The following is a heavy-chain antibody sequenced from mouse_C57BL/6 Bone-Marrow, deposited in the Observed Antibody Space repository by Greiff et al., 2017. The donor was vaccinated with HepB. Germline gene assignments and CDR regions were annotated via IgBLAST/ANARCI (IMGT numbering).Heavy chain of an antibody. Sequence: QVQLQQSGSELARPGASVKLSCKASGYTFTSYGISWVKQRTGQGLEWIGEIYPRSGNTYYNEKFKGKATLTADKSSSTAYMELRSLTSEDSAVYVCARALLLYYYAMDYWGQGTSVTVSS. D-gene: IGHD2-12*01. CDR2: IYPRSGNT. CDR1: GYTFTSYG. J-gene: IGHJ4*01. CDR3: ARALLLYYYAMDY. V-gene: IGHV1-81*01.